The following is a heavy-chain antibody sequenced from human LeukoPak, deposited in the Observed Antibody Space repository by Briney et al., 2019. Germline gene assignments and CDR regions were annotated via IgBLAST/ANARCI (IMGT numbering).Heavy chain of an antibody. CDR3: ARDPSYYMDV. Sequence: PSGTLSLTCAVSGGSISSSNWWSWVRQPAGKGLEWIGRIYTSGSTNYNPSLKSRVTMSVDTSKNQFSLKLSSVTAADTAVYYCARDPSYYMDVWGKGTTVTVSS. J-gene: IGHJ6*03. CDR2: IYTSGST. V-gene: IGHV4-4*07. CDR1: GGSISSSNW.